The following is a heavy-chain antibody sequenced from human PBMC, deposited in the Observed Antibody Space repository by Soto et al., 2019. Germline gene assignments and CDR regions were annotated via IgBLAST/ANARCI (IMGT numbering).Heavy chain of an antibody. D-gene: IGHD3-9*01. Sequence: VVSLSLSCAASGFTFMSYAMSWVRQGPGKGREWVSAISGSGGSTYYADSVKGRFTISRYNSKNTLYLQMNSLRAEDTAVYYCAKGGTLVKGYYGMDVWGQGTTVTV. CDR2: ISGSGGST. J-gene: IGHJ6*02. V-gene: IGHV3-23*01. CDR1: GFTFMSYA. CDR3: AKGGTLVKGYYGMDV.